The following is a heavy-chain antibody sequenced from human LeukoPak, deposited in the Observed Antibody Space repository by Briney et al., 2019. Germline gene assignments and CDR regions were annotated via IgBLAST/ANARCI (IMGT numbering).Heavy chain of an antibody. Sequence: ASVRVSCKASGYTFTDYYIDWVRQAPGQGLEWMGWINPDSGGTHYAQKFQGRVTMTRDTSTSTVYMELSSLRSEDTAVYYCAREYCSSTSCYGDGMDVWGQGTTVTVSS. D-gene: IGHD2-2*01. J-gene: IGHJ6*02. CDR2: INPDSGGT. V-gene: IGHV1-2*02. CDR1: GYTFTDYY. CDR3: AREYCSSTSCYGDGMDV.